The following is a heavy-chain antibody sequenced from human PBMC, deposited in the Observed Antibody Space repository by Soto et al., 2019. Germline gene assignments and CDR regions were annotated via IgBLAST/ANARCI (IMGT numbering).Heavy chain of an antibody. Sequence: SETLSLTCTVSGGSISSGDYYWSWIRQPPGKGLEWIGYIYYSGSTYYNPSLKSRVTISVDTSKNQFSLKLSSVTAADTAVYYCARVSGSYYRPAAFDIWGQGTMVTVSS. J-gene: IGHJ3*02. V-gene: IGHV4-30-4*01. CDR1: GGSISSGDYY. D-gene: IGHD1-26*01. CDR3: ARVSGSYYRPAAFDI. CDR2: IYYSGST.